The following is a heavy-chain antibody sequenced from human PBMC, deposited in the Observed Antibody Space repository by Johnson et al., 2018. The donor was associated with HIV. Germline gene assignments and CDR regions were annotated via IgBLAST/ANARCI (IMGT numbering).Heavy chain of an antibody. V-gene: IGHV3-13*01. CDR2: IGSAGDT. Sequence: VQLVESGGGVVQPGRSLRLSCVAYGFTFSDYAMHWVRQAPGKGLEWVSTIGSAGDTYYPASVKGRFTISRDNSKNTLYLQMNSLRAEDTAVYYCAKDVYGGNLEPFDAFDIWGQGTMVTVSS. CDR3: AKDVYGGNLEPFDAFDI. J-gene: IGHJ3*02. CDR1: GFTFSDYA. D-gene: IGHD4-23*01.